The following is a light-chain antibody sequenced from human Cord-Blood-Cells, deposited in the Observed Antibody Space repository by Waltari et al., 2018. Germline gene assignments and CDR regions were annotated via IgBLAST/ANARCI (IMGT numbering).Light chain of an antibody. CDR2: LGS. CDR1: QSLLHSNGYNY. Sequence: DIVMTQSPLSLPVTPGEPASISCRSSQSLLHSNGYNYLDWYLQKPGQSPQLLIYLGSNWASGVPDRFSGSGSGTDFTLKISRVEAEDVGVYYCIQALQTPRTFGQGTKVEIK. V-gene: IGKV2-28*01. J-gene: IGKJ1*01. CDR3: IQALQTPRT.